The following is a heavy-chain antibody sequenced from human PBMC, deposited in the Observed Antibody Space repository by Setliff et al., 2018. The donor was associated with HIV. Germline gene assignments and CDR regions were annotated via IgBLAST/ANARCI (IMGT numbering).Heavy chain of an antibody. V-gene: IGHV4-59*11. D-gene: IGHD3-16*01. CDR3: ARIEGYAYGSNWFDP. CDR1: GVSISSHS. Sequence: LSLTCPVSGVSISSHSWTWIRQPPGKGLEWIGYFYYSGSTNYNPSLKGRVTISADTSENQLSLKLSSLTAADTAVYYCARIEGYAYGSNWFDPWGQGTRVTV. CDR2: FYYSGST. J-gene: IGHJ5*02.